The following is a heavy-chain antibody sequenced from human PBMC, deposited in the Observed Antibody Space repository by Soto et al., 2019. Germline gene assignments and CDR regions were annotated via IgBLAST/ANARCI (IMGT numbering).Heavy chain of an antibody. CDR1: GVSISSGNW. D-gene: IGHD2-8*01. CDR2: IFHDGTA. V-gene: IGHV4-4*02. J-gene: IGHJ4*02. Sequence: TSETLSLTFAVSGVSISSGNWWTWVRQTPQRGLEYIGEIFHDGTANYYPSFERRVAISVDTSKNQFSLKLTSVTAADTAIYFCARLVYDTRLNYMYFDFWGQGALVTVSS. CDR3: ARLVYDTRLNYMYFDF.